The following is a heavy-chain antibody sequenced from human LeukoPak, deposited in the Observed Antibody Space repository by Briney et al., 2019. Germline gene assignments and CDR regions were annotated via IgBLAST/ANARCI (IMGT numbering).Heavy chain of an antibody. D-gene: IGHD4-23*01. J-gene: IGHJ4*02. CDR2: INRSGST. CDR1: GGSFSDYY. CDR3: AGRITVVYYFDY. V-gene: IGHV4-34*01. Sequence: SETLSLTCAVYGGSFSDYYWSWIRQSPGKGPEWIGEINRSGSTNYNPSLKSRVTISMDTSKNQFSLKLSSVTAADTAVYYCAGRITVVYYFDYWGQGTLVPVSS.